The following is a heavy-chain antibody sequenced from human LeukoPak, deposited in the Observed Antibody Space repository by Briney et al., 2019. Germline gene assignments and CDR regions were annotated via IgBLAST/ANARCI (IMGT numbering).Heavy chain of an antibody. Sequence: PGGSLRLSCAASGFIFSSYGMHWVRQAPGKGLEWVAFIRYDGSNTYYADSVKGRFTISRDNSKNTLYLQMNSLRGEDTAVYYCARGTNEYPGSDYWGQGTLVTVSS. J-gene: IGHJ4*02. CDR3: ARGTNEYPGSDY. V-gene: IGHV3-30*02. D-gene: IGHD1-14*01. CDR2: IRYDGSNT. CDR1: GFIFSSYG.